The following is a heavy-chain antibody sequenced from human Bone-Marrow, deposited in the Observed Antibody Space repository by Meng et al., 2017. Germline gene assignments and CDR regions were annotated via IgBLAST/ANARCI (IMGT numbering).Heavy chain of an antibody. D-gene: IGHD4-17*01. J-gene: IGHJ2*01. CDR3: ASLYGDSSVWYLDL. Sequence: QGQPQDPGPGLGKPSQTLSLTCTFSGGSISSGNHYWSWIRQHPGKGLEYIGYIYYSGSTYYNPSLKSRVIISVDTSKNQFSLRLNSVTAADTAVYYCASLYGDSSVWYLDLWGRGTLVTVSS. CDR2: IYYSGST. CDR1: GGSISSGNHY. V-gene: IGHV4-31*03.